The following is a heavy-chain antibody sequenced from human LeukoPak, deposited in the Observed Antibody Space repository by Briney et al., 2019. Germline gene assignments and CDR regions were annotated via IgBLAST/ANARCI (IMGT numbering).Heavy chain of an antibody. CDR1: GGSISSYY. D-gene: IGHD3-22*01. CDR3: ARVLTIDDSRAFDI. J-gene: IGHJ3*02. Sequence: SETLSLTCTVSGGSISSYYWSWIRQPPGKGLEWIGHIYGSGSTNYNPSLKSRVTLSVDTSKNQFSLKLSSVTAADTAVYYCARVLTIDDSRAFDIWGQGTMVTVSS. V-gene: IGHV4-59*01. CDR2: IYGSGST.